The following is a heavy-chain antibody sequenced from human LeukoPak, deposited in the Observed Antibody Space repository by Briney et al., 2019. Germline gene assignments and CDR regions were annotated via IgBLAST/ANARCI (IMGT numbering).Heavy chain of an antibody. J-gene: IGHJ3*02. V-gene: IGHV3-74*01. CDR1: GFTFSSYW. CDR3: ARDRIVGATSVDGFDI. Sequence: QPGGSLRLSCAASGFTFSSYWMHWFRQAPGKGLVWVSQINTDGSSATYTDSVKGRFTISRDNARNTLYLQMNSLRAEDTAVYYCARDRIVGATSVDGFDIWGQGTMVTVSS. CDR2: INTDGSSA. D-gene: IGHD1-26*01.